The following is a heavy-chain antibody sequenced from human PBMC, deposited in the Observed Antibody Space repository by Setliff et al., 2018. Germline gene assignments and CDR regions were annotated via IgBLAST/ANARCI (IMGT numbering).Heavy chain of an antibody. J-gene: IGHJ3*02. Sequence: PSETLSLTCTVSGGSISSGGYYWSWIRQHPGKGLEWIGYIYYSGSTYYNPSLKSRVTISVDTSKNQFSPKLSSATAADTAVYYCARDPLTTNRRRAFDIWGQGTMVTVSS. CDR3: ARDPLTTNRRRAFDI. CDR1: GGSISSGGYY. D-gene: IGHD4-17*01. V-gene: IGHV4-31*03. CDR2: IYYSGST.